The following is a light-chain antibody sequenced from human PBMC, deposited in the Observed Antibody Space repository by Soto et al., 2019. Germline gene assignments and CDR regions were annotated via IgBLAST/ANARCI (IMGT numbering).Light chain of an antibody. Sequence: QSALTQPRSVSGSPGQSVTISCTGTSSDVGGYNYVSWYQQHPGKAPKLMIYDVSKRPSGVPDRFSGSKSGNTASLTISGLQPADEAAYYCCSYAGSYTYVVFGGGTKLTVL. CDR1: SSDVGGYNY. CDR2: DVS. J-gene: IGLJ2*01. V-gene: IGLV2-11*01. CDR3: CSYAGSYTYVV.